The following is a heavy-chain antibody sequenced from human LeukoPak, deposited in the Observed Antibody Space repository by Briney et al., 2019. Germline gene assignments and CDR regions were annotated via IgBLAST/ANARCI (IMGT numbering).Heavy chain of an antibody. V-gene: IGHV3-30*18. Sequence: GRSLRLSCAASGFTFSSYGMHWVRQAPGKGLEWVAVISYDGSNKYYADSVKGRFTISRDNSKNTLYLQMNSLRAEDTAVYYCAKDLYYYGSGSYYGPDYWGKGTLVTVSS. CDR3: AKDLYYYGSGSYYGPDY. CDR2: ISYDGSNK. D-gene: IGHD3-10*01. CDR1: GFTFSSYG. J-gene: IGHJ4*02.